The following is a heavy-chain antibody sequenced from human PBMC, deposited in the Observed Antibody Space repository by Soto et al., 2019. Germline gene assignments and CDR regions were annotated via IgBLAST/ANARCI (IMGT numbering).Heavy chain of an antibody. J-gene: IGHJ6*02. V-gene: IGHV4-4*07. CDR3: ARNGAIIAAADYGMDV. Sequence: SETLSLTCTVSGGSISSYYWSWIRQPAGKGLEWIGRIYTSGSTNYNPSLKSRVTMSVDTSKNQFSLKLSSVTAADTAVYYCARNGAIIAAADYGMDVWGQGTTVTVYS. CDR1: GGSISSYY. D-gene: IGHD6-13*01. CDR2: IYTSGST.